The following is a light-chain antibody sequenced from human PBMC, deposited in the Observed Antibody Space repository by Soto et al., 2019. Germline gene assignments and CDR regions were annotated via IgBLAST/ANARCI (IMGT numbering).Light chain of an antibody. CDR3: QQRSKWPVT. V-gene: IGKV3-11*01. CDR1: QSVNSY. Sequence: EILLTQSPVTLSLCPGERATLSCRASQSVNSYLAWYQQKPGQAPRLLIYDATSRANGIPARFSGSGSGTDFTLTISSLEPEDFAVYYCQQRSKWPVTFGGGTKVEIK. CDR2: DAT. J-gene: IGKJ4*01.